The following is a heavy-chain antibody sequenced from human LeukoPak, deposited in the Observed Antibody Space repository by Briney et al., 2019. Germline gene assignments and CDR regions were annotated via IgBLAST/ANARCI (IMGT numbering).Heavy chain of an antibody. J-gene: IGHJ4*02. V-gene: IGHV3-23*01. CDR3: AKDRVYYYDSSGYYSDY. D-gene: IGHD3-22*01. Sequence: GGSLRLSCAASGFTFDDYAMHWVRQAPGKGLEWVSAISGSGGSTYYANSVKGRFTISRDNSKNTLSLQMNSLRADDTAVYYCAKDRVYYYDSSGYYSDYWGQGTLVTVSS. CDR1: GFTFDDYA. CDR2: ISGSGGST.